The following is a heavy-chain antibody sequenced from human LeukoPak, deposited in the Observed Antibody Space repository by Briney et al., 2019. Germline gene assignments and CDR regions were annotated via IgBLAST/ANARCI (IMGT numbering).Heavy chain of an antibody. J-gene: IGHJ4*02. V-gene: IGHV3-30*02. CDR3: ARDIVVVPAAVFDY. D-gene: IGHD2-2*01. Sequence: PGGSLRLSCAASGFTFSSYGMHWVRQAPGKGLEWVAFIRYDGSNKYYADSVKGRFTISRDNSKNTLYLQMNSLRAEDTAVYYCARDIVVVPAAVFDYWGQGTLVTVSS. CDR2: IRYDGSNK. CDR1: GFTFSSYG.